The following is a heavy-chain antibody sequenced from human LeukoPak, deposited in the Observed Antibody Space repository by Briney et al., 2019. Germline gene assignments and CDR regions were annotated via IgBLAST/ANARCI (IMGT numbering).Heavy chain of an antibody. V-gene: IGHV3-30*03. CDR2: IAYGGTYT. CDR1: GFTFSDYA. CDR3: ARNKAITAFFGMDV. J-gene: IGHJ6*02. D-gene: IGHD2/OR15-2a*01. Sequence: GPSLRLSCAASGFTFSDYAMHWVRQAPGKGLEWVAVIAYGGTYTHHADSLKGRFTISRDNSRDTLYLQINSLRPEDTALYYCARNKAITAFFGMDVWGQGTTIIVSS.